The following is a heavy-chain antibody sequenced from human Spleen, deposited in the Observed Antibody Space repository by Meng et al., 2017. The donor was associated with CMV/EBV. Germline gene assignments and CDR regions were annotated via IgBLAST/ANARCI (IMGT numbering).Heavy chain of an antibody. D-gene: IGHD3-16*01. V-gene: IGHV3-48*03. Sequence: GESLKISCAASGLTFSNCAMNWVRQAPGEGLEWVSHISSRGNNIYYADSVRGRFTISRDNAKNSLYLQMNSLTAEDIAVYYCARSRMIIAYYGMDVWGQGTTVTVSS. CDR2: ISSRGNNI. CDR1: GLTFSNCA. CDR3: ARSRMIIAYYGMDV. J-gene: IGHJ6*02.